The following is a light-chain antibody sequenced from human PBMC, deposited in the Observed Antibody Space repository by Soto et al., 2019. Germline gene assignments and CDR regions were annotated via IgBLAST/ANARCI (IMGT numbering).Light chain of an antibody. CDR3: YSYAGSSTVV. J-gene: IGLJ2*01. V-gene: IGLV2-23*02. CDR2: DVS. Sequence: QSALTQPASVSGSPGQSITISCTSSEVGTYNLVSWYQHHPGKAPKLMIYDVSKRPSGVSNRFSGSKSGNTASLTISGLQAEDEADYYCYSYAGSSTVVFGGGTKLTVL. CDR1: SSEVGTYNL.